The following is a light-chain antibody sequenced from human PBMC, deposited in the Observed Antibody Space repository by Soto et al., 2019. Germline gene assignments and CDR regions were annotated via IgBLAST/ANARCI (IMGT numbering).Light chain of an antibody. J-gene: IGLJ2*01. CDR1: SSDVGGYNY. CDR2: EVS. V-gene: IGLV2-8*01. CDR3: SSYAGSNNLV. Sequence: QSALTQPPSASGSPGQSVTISCTGTSSDVGGYNYVSWYQQHPGKAPKLMIYEVSKRPSGVPDPFSDSKSGNTASLTVSGLQAEDEAYYYCSSYAGSNNLVFGRGTKLTVL.